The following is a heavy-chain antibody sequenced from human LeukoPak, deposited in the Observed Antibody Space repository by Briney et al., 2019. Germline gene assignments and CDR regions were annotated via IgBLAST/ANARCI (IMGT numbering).Heavy chain of an antibody. CDR2: ITSGSSYR. V-gene: IGHV3-21*04. CDR1: GFTFSSYN. CDR3: AREVAARHFDY. D-gene: IGHD6-6*01. J-gene: IGHJ4*02. Sequence: GGSLRLSCAASGFTFSSYNMNWVRQAPGKGLEWVSSITSGSSYRFYADSVKGRFTISRDNAKNSLYLQMNSLRAADTAVYYCAREVAARHFDYWGQGTLVTVSS.